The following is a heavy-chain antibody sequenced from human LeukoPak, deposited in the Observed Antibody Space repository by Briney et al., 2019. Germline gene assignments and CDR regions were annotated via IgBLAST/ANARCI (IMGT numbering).Heavy chain of an antibody. V-gene: IGHV1-58*02. Sequence: GASVKVSCKASGYTFTSYGISWVRQAPGQRLEWIGWIVVGSGNTNYAQKFQERVTITRDMSTSTAYMELSSLRSEDTAVYYCAADHDPDAFDIWGQGTMVTVSS. CDR2: IVVGSGNT. CDR1: GYTFTSYG. J-gene: IGHJ3*02. CDR3: AADHDPDAFDI.